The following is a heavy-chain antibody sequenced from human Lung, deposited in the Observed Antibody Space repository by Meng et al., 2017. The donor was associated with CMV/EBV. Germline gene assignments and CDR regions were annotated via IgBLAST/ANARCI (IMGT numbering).Heavy chain of an antibody. CDR1: CGSISSSSYY. CDR3: ARHHHSPTFDY. CDR2: VVYSGTT. V-gene: IGHV4-39*01. J-gene: IGHJ4*02. Sequence: QVQLQAAVQGLVKPSETLSLTCTVSCGSISSSSYYWAWIRQPPGEGLEWIGSVVYSGTTYYTSSLKSRVSISVDTSKNQFSLKLSSVTAADTAVYYCARHHHSPTFDYWGQGTLVTVSS. D-gene: IGHD1-14*01.